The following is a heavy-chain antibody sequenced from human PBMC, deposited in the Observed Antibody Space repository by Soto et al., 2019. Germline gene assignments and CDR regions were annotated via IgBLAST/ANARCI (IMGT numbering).Heavy chain of an antibody. D-gene: IGHD4-4*01. CDR2: ISYDGSNK. V-gene: IGHV3-30*03. J-gene: IGHJ6*02. CDR1: GFTFSSYG. CDR3: ATGPYSYYGMDV. Sequence: QVQLVESGGGVVQPGRSLRLSCAASGFTFSSYGMHWVRQAPGKGLEWVAVISYDGSNKYYADSVKGRFTISRDNSKNTLYLQMNSLRAEDTAVYYCATGPYSYYGMDVWGQGTTVTVSS.